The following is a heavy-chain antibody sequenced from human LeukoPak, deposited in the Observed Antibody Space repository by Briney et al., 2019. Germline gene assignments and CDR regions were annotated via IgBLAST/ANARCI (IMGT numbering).Heavy chain of an antibody. CDR3: ARELYYYDSSGYRLDAFDI. CDR2: IYYSGST. J-gene: IGHJ3*02. Sequence: SQTLSLTCTVSGGSISSGDYYWSWIRQPPGKGLEWIGYIYYSGSTYYNPSLKSGVTISVDTSKNQFSLKLSSVTAADTAVYYCARELYYYDSSGYRLDAFDIWGQGTMVTVSS. D-gene: IGHD3-22*01. V-gene: IGHV4-30-4*08. CDR1: GGSISSGDYY.